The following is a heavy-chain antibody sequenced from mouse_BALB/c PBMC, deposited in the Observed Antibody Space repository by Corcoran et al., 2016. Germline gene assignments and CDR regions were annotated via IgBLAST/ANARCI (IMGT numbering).Heavy chain of an antibody. CDR2: IDPANGNT. CDR3: ASWDWYFDV. CDR1: GFNIKDTY. Sequence: EVQLQQSGAELVKPGASVKLSCTASGFNIKDTYMHWVKQRPEQGLEWIGRIDPANGNTKYDPKFQGKATITADTSSNTAYLQLSSRTSEDTAVYYCASWDWYFDVGGAGTTVTVSS. D-gene: IGHD4-1*01. J-gene: IGHJ1*01. V-gene: IGHV14-3*02.